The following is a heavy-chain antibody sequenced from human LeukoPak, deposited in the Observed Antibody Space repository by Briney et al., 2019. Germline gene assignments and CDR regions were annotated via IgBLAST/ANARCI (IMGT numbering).Heavy chain of an antibody. Sequence: PGGSLRLSCATTGFIFNNFVMHWVRKAPGKGLEWVALMPYDGSEKYYADSVKGRFTISRDNSKNTLDLQMNSLRTEDTAVYYCAKAINGWYNFDFWGQGTLVTVSS. CDR2: MPYDGSEK. J-gene: IGHJ4*02. D-gene: IGHD6-19*01. CDR1: GFIFNNFV. V-gene: IGHV3-30*02. CDR3: AKAINGWYNFDF.